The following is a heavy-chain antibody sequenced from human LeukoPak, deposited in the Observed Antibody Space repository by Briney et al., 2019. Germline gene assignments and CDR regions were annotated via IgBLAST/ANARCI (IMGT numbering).Heavy chain of an antibody. Sequence: GGSLRLSCAASGFTFSSYEMNWVRQAPGKGLEWDSYIRSSGSTIYYADSVKGRFTISRDSAKNSLYLQMNSLRAEDTAVYYCAELGITMIGGVWGKGTTVTISS. CDR2: IRSSGSTI. V-gene: IGHV3-48*03. D-gene: IGHD3-10*02. CDR3: AELGITMIGGV. J-gene: IGHJ6*04. CDR1: GFTFSSYE.